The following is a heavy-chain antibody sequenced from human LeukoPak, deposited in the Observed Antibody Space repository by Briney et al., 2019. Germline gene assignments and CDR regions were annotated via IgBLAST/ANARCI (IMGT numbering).Heavy chain of an antibody. CDR1: GFTFSSYW. Sequence: PGGSLRLSCAASGFTFSSYWTSWVRQAPGKGLEWVANIKQDGSEKYYVDSVKGRFTISRDNARNSLYLQMNSLRAEDTAVYYCARDLGGVYYYDSSGYFDYWGQGTLVTVSS. D-gene: IGHD3-22*01. CDR3: ARDLGGVYYYDSSGYFDY. J-gene: IGHJ4*02. CDR2: IKQDGSEK. V-gene: IGHV3-7*01.